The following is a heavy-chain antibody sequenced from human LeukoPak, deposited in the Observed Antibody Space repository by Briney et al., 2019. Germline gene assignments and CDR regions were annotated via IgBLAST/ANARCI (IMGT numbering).Heavy chain of an antibody. CDR2: IKEDGSRK. CDR3: AREDLFDLAWVYDSSGSHDAFDI. J-gene: IGHJ3*02. Sequence: PGGSLRLSCAASGFTFSSYWMSWVRQAPGKGLEWVANIKEDGSRKYYVDSVKGRFTISRDNSKNTLYLQMNSLRAEDTAVYYCAREDLFDLAWVYDSSGSHDAFDIWGQGTMVTVSS. V-gene: IGHV3-7*01. D-gene: IGHD3-22*01. CDR1: GFTFSSYW.